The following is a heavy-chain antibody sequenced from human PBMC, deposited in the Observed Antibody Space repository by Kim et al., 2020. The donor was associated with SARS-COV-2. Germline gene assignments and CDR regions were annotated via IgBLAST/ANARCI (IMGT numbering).Heavy chain of an antibody. J-gene: IGHJ4*02. V-gene: IGHV3-7*01. D-gene: IGHD5-18*01. CDR3: ARGGYRYGYFTY. Sequence: GGSLRLSCAASGFTFSNYWMSWVRQAPGKGLEWVANIKHDGGEKYYLVSVEGRFTISRDNANNSLSLQMNSLRAEDTAVYYCARGGYRYGYFTYWGRGTPVTVSS. CDR2: IKHDGGEK. CDR1: GFTFSNYW.